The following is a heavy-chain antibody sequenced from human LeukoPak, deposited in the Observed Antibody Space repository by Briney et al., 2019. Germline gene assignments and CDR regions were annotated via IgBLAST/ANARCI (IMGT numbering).Heavy chain of an antibody. CDR2: ISAYNGNT. Sequence: ASVKVSCKASGYTFTSYGISWVRQAPGQGLEWMGWISAYNGNTNYAQKLQGRVTMTTDTSTSTAYMELRSLRSDDTAVYYCARVPLYCSGGSCYADWFDPWGQGTLVTVSS. D-gene: IGHD2-15*01. CDR1: GYTFTSYG. V-gene: IGHV1-18*01. J-gene: IGHJ5*02. CDR3: ARVPLYCSGGSCYADWFDP.